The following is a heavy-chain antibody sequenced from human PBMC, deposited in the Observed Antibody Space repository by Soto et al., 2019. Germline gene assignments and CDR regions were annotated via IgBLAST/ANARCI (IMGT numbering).Heavy chain of an antibody. D-gene: IGHD5-12*01. J-gene: IGHJ4*02. Sequence: EVHLVASGGGLVQPGGSLRLSCAASGFTFSNYWIHWVRQAPGKGLMWVSRINPDGSSTDYADSVKGRFTISRDNAENTLYLQMRSLRAEDTAVYYCARRGPASGFADWGRGTLVTVSS. CDR1: GFTFSNYW. CDR2: INPDGSST. CDR3: ARRGPASGFAD. V-gene: IGHV3-74*01.